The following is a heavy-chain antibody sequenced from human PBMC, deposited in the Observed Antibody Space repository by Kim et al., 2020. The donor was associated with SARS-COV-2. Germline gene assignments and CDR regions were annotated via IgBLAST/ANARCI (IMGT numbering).Heavy chain of an antibody. Sequence: SETLSLTCTVSGGSISYSYWSWIRQPPGKGLEWIGYIYYSGSTKYNPSLKSRVTISVDTSKNQFSLKLSSVTAADTAVYYCARHAIGESLNWFDPWGQGT. J-gene: IGHJ5*02. V-gene: IGHV4-59*08. CDR3: ARHAIGESLNWFDP. D-gene: IGHD3-10*01. CDR1: GGSISYSY. CDR2: IYYSGST.